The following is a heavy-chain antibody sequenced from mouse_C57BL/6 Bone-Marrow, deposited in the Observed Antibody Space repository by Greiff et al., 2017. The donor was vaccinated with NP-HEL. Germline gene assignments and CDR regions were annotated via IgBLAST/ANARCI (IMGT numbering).Heavy chain of an antibody. Sequence: VQLQESGAELVKPGASVKMSCKASGYTFTTYPIEWVKQNHGKSLEWIGNFHPYNDDTEYNEKFKNKATLTVEKSSSTVYLELSRLTSDDSSVYYWARGGNYWYYFDYWGQGTTLTVSS. CDR1: GYTFTTYP. V-gene: IGHV1-47*01. J-gene: IGHJ2*01. CDR2: FHPYNDDT. CDR3: ARGGNYWYYFDY. D-gene: IGHD2-1*01.